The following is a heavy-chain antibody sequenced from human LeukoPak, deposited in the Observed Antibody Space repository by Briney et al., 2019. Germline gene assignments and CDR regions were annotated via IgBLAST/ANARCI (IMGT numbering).Heavy chain of an antibody. CDR3: ARGSGRLAY. CDR1: GASISSSY. D-gene: IGHD6-19*01. J-gene: IGHJ4*02. CDR2: ISYSGDT. V-gene: IGHV4-59*08. Sequence: SETLSLTCTVSGASISSSYWTWIRQPPGKGLEWIAHISYSGDTNYNPALKSRVTISLDTSTNQFSLKLSSVTAADTAVYYCARGSGRLAYWGQGILVTVSS.